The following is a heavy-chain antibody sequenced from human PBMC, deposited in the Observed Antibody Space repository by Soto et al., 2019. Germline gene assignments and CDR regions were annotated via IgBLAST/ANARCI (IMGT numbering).Heavy chain of an antibody. CDR2: IYTSGSI. CDR3: ARESLYGSGWWWSDP. CDR1: GGSISSYY. D-gene: IGHD3-10*01. V-gene: IGHV4-4*07. J-gene: IGHJ5*02. Sequence: PSETLSLTCTVSGGSISSYYWSWIRQPAGKGLEWIGRIYTSGSINYNPSLKSRVTMSVDTSKNQFSLKLSSVTAADTAVYYCARESLYGSGWWWSDPWGQGTLVTVSS.